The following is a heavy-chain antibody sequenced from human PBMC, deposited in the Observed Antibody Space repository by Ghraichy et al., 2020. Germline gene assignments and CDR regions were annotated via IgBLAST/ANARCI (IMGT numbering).Heavy chain of an antibody. CDR3: ASHLSSSSWFDY. CDR1: GDSITNSRYY. J-gene: IGHJ4*02. D-gene: IGHD6-13*01. Sequence: ESLNISCTVSGDSITNSRYYWAWIRQPPGKGLEWIASVFYVGSTYYNPSLKRRVTMSVDTSKNQFSLKLSSVTAADTAVYYCASHLSSSSWFDYWGQGTLVTVSS. V-gene: IGHV4-39*01. CDR2: VFYVGST.